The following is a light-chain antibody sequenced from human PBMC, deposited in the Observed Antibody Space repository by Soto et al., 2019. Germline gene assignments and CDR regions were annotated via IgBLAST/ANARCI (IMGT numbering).Light chain of an antibody. CDR1: QSISLF. J-gene: IGKJ1*01. CDR3: HQTDSIPET. Sequence: DIQMTQSPSSLSASVGDTVTITCRASQSISLFLNWYQQKPGKAPKLLIYAASSLQSGVPSRFSGNGSGTDVNLTISSLQPEDFATYYCHQTDSIPETFGQGTKVEIK. CDR2: AAS. V-gene: IGKV1-39*01.